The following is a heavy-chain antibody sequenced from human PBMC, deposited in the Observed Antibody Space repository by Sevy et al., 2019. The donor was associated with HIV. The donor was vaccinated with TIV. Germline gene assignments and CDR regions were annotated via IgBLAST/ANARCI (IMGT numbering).Heavy chain of an antibody. CDR1: GYTFTGYY. Sequence: ASVKVSCKASGYTFTGYYMHWVRQAPGQGLEWMGWINPNSGGSNYAQKFQGRVTMTRDTSISTAYMELSRLRSDDTAVYYGARIIAAAGTNWFDPWGQGTLVTVSS. CDR2: INPNSGGS. CDR3: ARIIAAAGTNWFDP. D-gene: IGHD6-13*01. J-gene: IGHJ5*02. V-gene: IGHV1-2*02.